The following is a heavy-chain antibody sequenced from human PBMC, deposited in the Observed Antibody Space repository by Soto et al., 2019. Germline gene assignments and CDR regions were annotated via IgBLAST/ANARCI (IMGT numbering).Heavy chain of an antibody. J-gene: IGHJ6*03. V-gene: IGHV4-31*03. CDR3: ARRYTPVRQHVLGYYYTDV. CDR1: GGSISSGGYY. Sequence: PTETLSLSCTVSGGSISSGGYYWSWLRQHPGKGLEWIGYIYYSGSTYYNPSLKSRVTISVDTSKNQFSLKLSSVTAADTAVYFCARRYTPVRQHVLGYYYTDVWGKGTAVTVSS. CDR2: IYYSGST. D-gene: IGHD6-6*01.